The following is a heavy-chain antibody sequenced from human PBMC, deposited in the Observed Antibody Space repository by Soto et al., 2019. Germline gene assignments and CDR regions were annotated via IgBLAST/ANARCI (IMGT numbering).Heavy chain of an antibody. J-gene: IGHJ4*01. D-gene: IGHD6-13*01. V-gene: IGHV1-3*05. CDR2: INAGDGNT. CDR1: GYTFTTYA. Sequence: QVHPVQSGAEEKKPGASVKVSCKASGYTFTTYALHWVRQAPGQRLEWMGCINAGDGNTKYSQKFPGRVTIARDKSASTAYMELSRLRSEDTAAYYCAIALSRNSWVYFDNWGHGTLVTVSS. CDR3: AIALSRNSWVYFDN.